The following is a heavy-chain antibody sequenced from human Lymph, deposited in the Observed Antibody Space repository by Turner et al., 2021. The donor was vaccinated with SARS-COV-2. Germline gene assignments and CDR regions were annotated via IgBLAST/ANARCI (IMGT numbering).Heavy chain of an antibody. V-gene: IGHV3-30*03. J-gene: IGHJ6*02. CDR3: AWALYYYYGMDV. CDR1: GFPFISDG. CDR2: ISYDGGHK. Sequence: QVQLVESGGGVVQPVWSLRLSCAASGFPFISDGMHWVRQAPGKGLEWVAVISYDGGHKSYADSVKGRFTISRDNSKNTLYLQMISLRAEDTAVYYCAWALYYYYGMDVWGQGTTVTVSS.